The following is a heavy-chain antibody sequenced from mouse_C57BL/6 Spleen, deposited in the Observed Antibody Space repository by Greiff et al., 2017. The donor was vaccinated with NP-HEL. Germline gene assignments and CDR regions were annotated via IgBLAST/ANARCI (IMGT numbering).Heavy chain of an antibody. V-gene: IGHV1-69*01. CDR3: ARRGIYYDYFDY. CDR1: GYTFTSYW. Sequence: QVQLQQPGAELVMPGASVKLSCKASGYTFTSYWMHWVKQRPGQGLEWIGEIDPSDSYTNYNQKFKGKSTLTVDKSSSTAYMQLSSLTSEDSAVYYCARRGIYYDYFDYWGQDTTLPVSS. D-gene: IGHD1-1*01. CDR2: IDPSDSYT. J-gene: IGHJ2*01.